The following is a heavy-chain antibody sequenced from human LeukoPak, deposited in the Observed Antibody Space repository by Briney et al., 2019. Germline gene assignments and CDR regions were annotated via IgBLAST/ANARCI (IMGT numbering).Heavy chain of an antibody. Sequence: PGGSLRLSCAASGFTVSNKYMSWVRQAPGKGLEWVSVIYSGGSTFYADSVKGRFTISRDNSKNTLYLQMNSLRAEDTAVYYCARATLLGSYRSDFFDYWGQGILVTVSS. CDR1: GFTVSNKY. D-gene: IGHD3-16*02. CDR3: ARATLLGSYRSDFFDY. V-gene: IGHV3-66*01. CDR2: IYSGGST. J-gene: IGHJ4*02.